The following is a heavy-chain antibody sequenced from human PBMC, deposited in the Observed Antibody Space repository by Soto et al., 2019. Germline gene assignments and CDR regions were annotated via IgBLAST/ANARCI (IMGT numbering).Heavy chain of an antibody. CDR2: IVVGSGNT. V-gene: IGHV1-58*01. D-gene: IGHD1-20*01. CDR3: AAVVTGTGGLGAFDI. J-gene: IGHJ3*02. CDR1: GFTFTSSA. Sequence: QMQLVQSGPEVKKPGTSVKVSCKASGFTFTSSAVQWVRQARGQRLEWIGWIVVGSGNTNYAQKFQERVTITRDMSXXTAYMELSSLRSEDTAVYYCAAVVTGTGGLGAFDIWGQGTMVTVSS.